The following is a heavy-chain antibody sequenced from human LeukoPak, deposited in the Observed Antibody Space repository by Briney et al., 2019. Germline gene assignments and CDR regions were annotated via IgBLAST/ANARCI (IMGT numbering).Heavy chain of an antibody. J-gene: IGHJ4*02. CDR1: GFTFSSYG. CDR2: ISYDGSNK. CDR3: AKDPRRAEAVPAGFDY. V-gene: IGHV3-30*18. Sequence: GGSLRLSCAASGFTFSSYGMHWVRQAPGKGLEWVAVISYDGSNKYYADSVKGRFTISRDNPKSTLYLQMNSLRAEDTAMYYCAKDPRRAEAVPAGFDYWGQGTLVTVSS. D-gene: IGHD6-19*01.